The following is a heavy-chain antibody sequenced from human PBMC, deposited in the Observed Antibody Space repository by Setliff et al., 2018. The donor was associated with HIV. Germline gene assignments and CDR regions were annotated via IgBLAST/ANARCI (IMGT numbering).Heavy chain of an antibody. V-gene: IGHV1-8*03. D-gene: IGHD3-10*01. Sequence: ASVKVSCKASGYTFIRYDINWVRQATGQGLEWMGWMNPNSGNTGYAQKFQGRVTINRNTSTSTAYMELSSLRSEDTAVYYCAREVLRGGDDAFGLWGRGTVVTVSS. CDR1: GYTFIRYD. CDR3: AREVLRGGDDAFGL. J-gene: IGHJ3*01. CDR2: MNPNSGNT.